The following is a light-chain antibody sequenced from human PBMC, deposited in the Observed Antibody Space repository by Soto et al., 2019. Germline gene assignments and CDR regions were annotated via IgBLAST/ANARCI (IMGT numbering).Light chain of an antibody. V-gene: IGKV3-15*01. Sequence: EIVITQSPATLSVSPGERATLSCRASQSVSSNLAWYRQKPDQAPRLLIYGASTRATGIPARFSGSGSGTEFTLTISSLQSEDFAVYYCQQYNNWPERFGQGTKVDIK. CDR1: QSVSSN. CDR2: GAS. CDR3: QQYNNWPER. J-gene: IGKJ1*01.